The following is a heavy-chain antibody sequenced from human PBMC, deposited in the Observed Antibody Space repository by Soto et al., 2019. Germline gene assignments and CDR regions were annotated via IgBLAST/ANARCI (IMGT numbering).Heavy chain of an antibody. CDR3: TTSMVRGVTYYYYYYMDV. D-gene: IGHD3-10*01. Sequence: EVQLVESGGGLVQPGGSLKLSCAASGFTFSGSAMHWVRQASGKGLEWVGRIRSKANSYATAYAASVKGRFTISRDDLKNTAYLQMNSLKTEDTAVYYCTTSMVRGVTYYYYYYMDVWGKGTTVTVSS. CDR1: GFTFSGSA. J-gene: IGHJ6*03. CDR2: IRSKANSYAT. V-gene: IGHV3-73*01.